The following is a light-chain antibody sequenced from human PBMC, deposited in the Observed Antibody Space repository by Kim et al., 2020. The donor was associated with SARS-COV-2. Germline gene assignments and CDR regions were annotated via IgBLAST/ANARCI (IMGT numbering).Light chain of an antibody. CDR1: QNIARY. V-gene: IGKV1D-8*02. CDR2: AAY. J-gene: IGKJ2*01. CDR3: QQYFDFPYT. Sequence: SASPGDKVTITCRLTQNIARYLAWFQQRPEKAPQLLIYAAYTLHTGAPSRFSGSGSGTDFTLTINPLQSEDSATYFCQQYFDFPYTFGRGTKLEI.